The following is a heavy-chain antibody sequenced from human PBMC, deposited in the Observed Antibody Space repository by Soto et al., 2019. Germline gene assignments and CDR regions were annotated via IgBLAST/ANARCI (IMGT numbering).Heavy chain of an antibody. Sequence: PGGSLRLSCAASGFTFSSYSMNWVRQAPGKGLEWVSSISSSSSYIYYADSVKGRFTISRDNAKNSLYLQMNSLRAEDTAVYYCARDPGDSGYDPNWFDPWGQGTLVTVSS. D-gene: IGHD5-12*01. CDR2: ISSSSSYI. J-gene: IGHJ5*02. CDR3: ARDPGDSGYDPNWFDP. V-gene: IGHV3-21*01. CDR1: GFTFSSYS.